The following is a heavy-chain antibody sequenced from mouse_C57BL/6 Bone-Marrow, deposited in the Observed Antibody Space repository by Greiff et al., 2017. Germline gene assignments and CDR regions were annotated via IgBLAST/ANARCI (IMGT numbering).Heavy chain of an antibody. J-gene: IGHJ2*01. CDR2: IYPRSGNT. V-gene: IGHV1-81*01. Sequence: VQLVESGAELARPGASVKLSCKASGYTFTSYGISWVKQRTGQGLEWIGEIYPRSGNTYYNEKFKGKATLTADKSSSTAYMELRSLTSEDSAVYFCASGNWDQRDYWGQGTTLTVSS. CDR3: ASGNWDQRDY. CDR1: GYTFTSYG. D-gene: IGHD4-1*01.